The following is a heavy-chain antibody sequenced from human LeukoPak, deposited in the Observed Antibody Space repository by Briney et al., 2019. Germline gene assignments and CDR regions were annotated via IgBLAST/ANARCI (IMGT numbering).Heavy chain of an antibody. J-gene: IGHJ5*02. D-gene: IGHD2-15*01. CDR1: GYTFTMYD. Sequence: ASVTVSFTCSGYTFTMYDINWVRQAHGQGGEGMGWMNPNSGNTGYAQKFQGRVTMTRNTSLSTAYMELSSLRSEDTAVYYCARSRVSDCSGGSCYSLAWFDPWGQGTLVTVSS. CDR3: ARSRVSDCSGGSCYSLAWFDP. V-gene: IGHV1-8*01. CDR2: MNPNSGNT.